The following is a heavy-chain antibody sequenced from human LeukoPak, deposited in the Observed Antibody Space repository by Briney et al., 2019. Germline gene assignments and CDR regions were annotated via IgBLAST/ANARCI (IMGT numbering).Heavy chain of an antibody. Sequence: ASVKVSCKASGYTFTGYYMHWVRQAPGQGLEWMGWINPNSGGTNYAQKFQGRVTMTRDTSISTAYMELSRLRSDDTAVYYCARGYYDFWSGYYRWFDYWGQGTLVTVSS. J-gene: IGHJ4*02. V-gene: IGHV1-2*02. CDR3: ARGYYDFWSGYYRWFDY. CDR2: INPNSGGT. CDR1: GYTFTGYY. D-gene: IGHD3-3*01.